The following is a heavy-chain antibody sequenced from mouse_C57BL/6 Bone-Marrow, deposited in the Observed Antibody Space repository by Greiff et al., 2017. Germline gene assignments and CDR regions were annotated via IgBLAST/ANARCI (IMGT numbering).Heavy chain of an antibody. J-gene: IGHJ2*01. CDR1: VYTFTSYW. Sequence: QVQLQQPGAELVRPGTSVQLSCKASVYTFTSYWMHWLKPRPGQGLEWIGVLDPSDSYTNYNQKLKVKATLTVDPSSCTAYMQLSSLTSEDSAVYYYAREAGSSTIDDWAQGTTLTVAS. V-gene: IGHV1-59*01. CDR3: AREAGSSTIDD. D-gene: IGHD1-1*01. CDR2: LDPSDSYT.